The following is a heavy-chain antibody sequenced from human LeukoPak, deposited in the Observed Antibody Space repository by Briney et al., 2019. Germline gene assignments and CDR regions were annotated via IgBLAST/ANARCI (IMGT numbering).Heavy chain of an antibody. J-gene: IGHJ4*02. CDR2: INHSGST. Sequence: SETLSLTCAIYGGSFSGYYWSWIRQPPGKGLEWIGEINHSGSTDYNPSLKSRVTISVDTSKNQFSLKLSSVTAADTAVYYCARSLYYTVGFTSAPDYWGQGTLVTVSS. CDR3: ARSLYYTVGFTSAPDY. V-gene: IGHV4-34*01. D-gene: IGHD3-3*01. CDR1: GGSFSGYY.